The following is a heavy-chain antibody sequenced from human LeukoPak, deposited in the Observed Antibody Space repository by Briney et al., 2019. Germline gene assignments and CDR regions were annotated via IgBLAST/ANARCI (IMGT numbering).Heavy chain of an antibody. Sequence: GRSLRLSCAASGFTFVDHDVSWVRQAPGKGPEWVGFITGKRYGGATEYAASVKGRFTLSRDDSKSIAYLQMNSLKTEDTAVYYCSRGGSRGGYFDYWGQGALVTVSS. CDR3: SRGGSRGGYFDY. CDR2: ITGKRYGGAT. D-gene: IGHD4-23*01. J-gene: IGHJ4*01. V-gene: IGHV3-49*04. CDR1: GFTFVDHD.